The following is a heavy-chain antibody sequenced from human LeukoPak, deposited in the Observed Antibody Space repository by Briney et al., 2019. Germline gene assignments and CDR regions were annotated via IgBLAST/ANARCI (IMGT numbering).Heavy chain of an antibody. CDR3: ARDYYYDSSGYLGR. J-gene: IGHJ4*02. CDR2: ISSSGSTI. D-gene: IGHD3-22*01. Sequence: PGGSLRLSCAASGFTFSTYAMSWIRQAPGKGLEWVSYISSSGSTIYYADSVKGRFTISRDNAKNSLYLQMNSLRAEDTAVYYCARDYYYDSSGYLGRWGQGTLVTVSS. V-gene: IGHV3-11*04. CDR1: GFTFSTYA.